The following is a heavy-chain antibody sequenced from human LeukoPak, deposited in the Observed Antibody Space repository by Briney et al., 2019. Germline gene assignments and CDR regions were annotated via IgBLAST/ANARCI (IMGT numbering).Heavy chain of an antibody. CDR1: GGSISSYY. J-gene: IGHJ6*02. D-gene: IGHD6-13*01. V-gene: IGHV4-59*01. CDR2: IYYSGNT. Sequence: PSETLSLTCTVSGGSISSYYWSWIRQPPGKALEWIGYIYYSGNTNYNPYLKSRVTISVDTSKNQFSLKLSSVTAADTAVYYCATGGGSSRYRYYYYGMDVWGQGTTVTVSS. CDR3: ATGGGSSRYRYYYYGMDV.